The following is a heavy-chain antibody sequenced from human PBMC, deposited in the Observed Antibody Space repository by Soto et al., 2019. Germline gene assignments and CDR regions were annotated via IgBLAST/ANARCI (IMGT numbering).Heavy chain of an antibody. V-gene: IGHV2-5*02. CDR3: AHRPLFYDFWSGQGWFDP. CDR1: GFSLSTSGVG. D-gene: IGHD3-3*01. J-gene: IGHJ5*02. CDR2: IYWDDDK. Sequence: QITLKESGPPLVKPTQTLTLTCTFSGFSLSTSGVGVGWIRQPPGKALEWLALIYWDDDKRYSPSLKSRLTITKDTSKNQVVLTMTNMDPVDTATYYCAHRPLFYDFWSGQGWFDPWGQGTLVTVSS.